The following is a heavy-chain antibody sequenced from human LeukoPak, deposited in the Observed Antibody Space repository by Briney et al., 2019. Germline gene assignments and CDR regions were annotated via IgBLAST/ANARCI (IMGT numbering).Heavy chain of an antibody. CDR2: IYYTGNT. J-gene: IGHJ5*02. Sequence: SETLSLTCTVSGGSVSNSNYYWVWIRQSPGKGLEWIGNIYYTGNTYYNPSLKSRVTISVDTSKNQFSLKLSSVTAADTAIYYCAREMGNCSGNTCYSGFDPWGQGTLVTVSS. CDR3: AREMGNCSGNTCYSGFDP. CDR1: GGSVSNSNYY. V-gene: IGHV4-39*02. D-gene: IGHD2-15*01.